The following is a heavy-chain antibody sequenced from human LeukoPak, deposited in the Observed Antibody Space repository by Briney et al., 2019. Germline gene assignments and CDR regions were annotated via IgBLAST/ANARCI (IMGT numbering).Heavy chain of an antibody. Sequence: GGSLRLSCAASGFTFSSYAMNWVRQAPGKGLEWVSSISSSSSYIYYADSVKGRFTISRDNAKNSLYLQMNSLRAEDTAVYWCARDPPDIVVVVAAKAFDPWGQGTLVTVSS. J-gene: IGHJ5*02. CDR3: ARDPPDIVVVVAAKAFDP. D-gene: IGHD2-15*01. CDR2: ISSSSSYI. CDR1: GFTFSSYA. V-gene: IGHV3-21*01.